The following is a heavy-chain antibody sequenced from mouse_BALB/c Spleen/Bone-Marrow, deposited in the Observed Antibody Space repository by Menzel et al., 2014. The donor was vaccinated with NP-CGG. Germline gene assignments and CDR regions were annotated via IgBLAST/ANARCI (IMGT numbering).Heavy chain of an antibody. CDR1: GFNIKDTY. CDR2: IDPANGNA. D-gene: IGHD2-3*01. Sequence: VQLQQSGAELVKPGASVRLSCTASGFNIKDTYMHWVKQRPDQGLEWIGGIDPANGNAKHDPKFQGKAAITADTSSNTTYLQLSSLTSEDTAVYYCAIYFYFDYWSQGTTLTVSS. CDR3: AIYFYFDY. V-gene: IGHV14-3*02. J-gene: IGHJ2*01.